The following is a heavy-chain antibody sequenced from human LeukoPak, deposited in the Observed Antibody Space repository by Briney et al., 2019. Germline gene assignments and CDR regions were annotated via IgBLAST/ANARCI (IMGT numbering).Heavy chain of an antibody. CDR2: IRSKAYGGTT. Sequence: PGGSLRLSCTATGFTFGDYAMSWVRQAPGKGLEWVGFIRSKAYGGTTEYAASVKGRFTISRDDSKSIAYLQMNSLKTEDTDVYYCTRVSGSYYDSSGYYYDYWGQGTLVTVSS. CDR1: GFTFGDYA. J-gene: IGHJ4*02. D-gene: IGHD3-22*01. CDR3: TRVSGSYYDSSGYYYDY. V-gene: IGHV3-49*04.